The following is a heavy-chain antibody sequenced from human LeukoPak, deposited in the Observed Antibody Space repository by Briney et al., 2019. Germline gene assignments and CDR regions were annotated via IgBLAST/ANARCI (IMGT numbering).Heavy chain of an antibody. CDR2: ISYDGSNK. CDR1: GFTFSSYA. J-gene: IGHJ4*02. D-gene: IGHD6-13*01. Sequence: GGSLRLSCAASGFTFSSYAMYWVRQAPGKGLEWVAVISYDGSNKYYADSVKGRFTISRDNSKNTPYLQMNSLRAEDTAVYYCARDEFIWGIAAAGTRVFDYWGQGTLVTVSS. V-gene: IGHV3-30*04. CDR3: ARDEFIWGIAAAGTRVFDY.